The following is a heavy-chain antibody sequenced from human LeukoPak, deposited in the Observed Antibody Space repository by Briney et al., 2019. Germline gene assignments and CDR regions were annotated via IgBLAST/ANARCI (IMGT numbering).Heavy chain of an antibody. V-gene: IGHV3-30*01. CDR3: ARDHIAAAGRNWFGP. CDR2: ISYDGSNK. J-gene: IGHJ5*02. D-gene: IGHD6-13*01. CDR1: GFTFSSYA. Sequence: PGGSLRLSCAASGFTFSSYAMHWVRQAPGKGLEWVAVISYDGSNKYYADSVKGRFTISRDNSKNTLYLQMNSLRAEDTAVYYCARDHIAAAGRNWFGPWGQGTLVTVSS.